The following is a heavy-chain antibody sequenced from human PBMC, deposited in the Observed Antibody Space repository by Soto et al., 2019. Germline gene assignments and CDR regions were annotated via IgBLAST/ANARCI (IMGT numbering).Heavy chain of an antibody. D-gene: IGHD3-22*01. J-gene: IGHJ4*02. Sequence: ASVKVSCKASGGTFSSYAISWVRQAPGQGLEWMGGIIPIFGTANYAQKFQGRVTITADESTSTAYMELSSLRSEDTAVYYCARPRNYYDSSGYYFDYWGQGTLVTVSS. V-gene: IGHV1-69*13. CDR3: ARPRNYYDSSGYYFDY. CDR1: GGTFSSYA. CDR2: IIPIFGTA.